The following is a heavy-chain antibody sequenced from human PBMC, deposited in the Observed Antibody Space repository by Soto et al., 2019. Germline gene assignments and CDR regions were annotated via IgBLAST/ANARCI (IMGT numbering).Heavy chain of an antibody. CDR2: INSDGSST. CDR1: GFTFSSYW. Sequence: EVQLVESGGGLVQPGGSLRLSCAASGFTFSSYWMHWVRQAPGKGLVWVSRINSDGSSTSYADSVKCRFTISRDNAKITLYLQMNSLRAEDTAVYYCESTSLVVAAATREDYWGQGTLVTVSS. D-gene: IGHD2-15*01. V-gene: IGHV3-74*01. J-gene: IGHJ4*02. CDR3: ESTSLVVAAATREDY.